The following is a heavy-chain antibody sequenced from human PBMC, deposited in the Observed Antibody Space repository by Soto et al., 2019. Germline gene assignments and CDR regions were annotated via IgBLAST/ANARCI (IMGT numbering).Heavy chain of an antibody. Sequence: QLQLQASGPRVVKPSETLSLTCSVSGGAISRGSYYLGWIRQTPGRGLGWIASMYPGGTTYSNPSLKSRFTMSVHSSKSQLSPRLTSVTAAGPAVYYWASRGGTAAATTWFDPWGQGLLVTVAS. V-gene: IGHV4-39*01. J-gene: IGHJ5*02. CDR1: GGAISRGSYY. CDR2: MYPGGTT. CDR3: ASRGGTAAATTWFDP. D-gene: IGHD6-13*01.